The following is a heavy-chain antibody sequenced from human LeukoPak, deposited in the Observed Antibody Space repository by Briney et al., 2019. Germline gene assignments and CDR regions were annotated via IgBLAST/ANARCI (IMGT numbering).Heavy chain of an antibody. D-gene: IGHD3-22*01. V-gene: IGHV3-23*01. CDR1: GFTFSRYA. J-gene: IGHJ4*02. CDR3: ATLVFDSSGYSYFDY. CDR2: ISDTGGNT. Sequence: WGSLRLSCAASGFTFSRYAMSWGRQAPGKGLEWLSAISDTGGNTYYTDSVKSLFTISRDNSRNTLYLQMNSLRVEDTAFYYCATLVFDSSGYSYFDYWGQGTLVTVSS.